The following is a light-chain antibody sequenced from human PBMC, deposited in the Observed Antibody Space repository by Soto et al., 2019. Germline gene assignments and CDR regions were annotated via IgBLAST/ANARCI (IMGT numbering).Light chain of an antibody. CDR1: ESVRSSF. CDR2: AAS. CDR3: HQYGNSPPT. V-gene: IGKV3-20*01. Sequence: EVVLTQSPDTLSLSPGEGATLSFGASESVRSSFLAWYQQKPGQGPRLLIDAASTRATGIPQRFSGSGSGTDFTLIISRLEPEDSAVYFCHQYGNSPPTFGQGTKLEIK. J-gene: IGKJ2*01.